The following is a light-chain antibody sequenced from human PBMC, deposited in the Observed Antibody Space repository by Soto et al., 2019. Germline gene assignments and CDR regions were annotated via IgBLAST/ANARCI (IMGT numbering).Light chain of an antibody. V-gene: IGLV2-23*01. CDR1: SSDVGSYNL. J-gene: IGLJ2*01. Sequence: QSALTQPAPVSGSPGQSITISCTGTSSDVGSYNLVSWYQQHPGKAPKLMIYEGSKRPSGVSNRFSGSKSGNTASLTISGLQAEDEADYYCCSYAGISTYVVFGGGTKVTVL. CDR3: CSYAGISTYVV. CDR2: EGS.